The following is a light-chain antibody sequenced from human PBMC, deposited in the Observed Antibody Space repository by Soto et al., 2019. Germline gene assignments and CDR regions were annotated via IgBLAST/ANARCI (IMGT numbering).Light chain of an antibody. CDR2: AVS. CDR3: SSYTSSSTHG. J-gene: IGLJ1*01. CDR1: RSDVGGYNF. Sequence: QSALTQPASVSGSPRRSITISGTGSRSDVGGYNFVSWYQQHPGKVPKLMIYAVSSRPSGVSDRFSGSKSGNTASLTISGLRAEDEGDYYCSSYTSSSTHGFGSGTKLTVL. V-gene: IGLV2-14*03.